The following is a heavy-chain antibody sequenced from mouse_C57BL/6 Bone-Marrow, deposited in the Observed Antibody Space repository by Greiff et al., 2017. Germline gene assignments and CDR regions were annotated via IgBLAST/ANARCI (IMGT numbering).Heavy chain of an antibody. J-gene: IGHJ3*01. Sequence: EVQLQQSGAELVRPGASVKLSCTASGFNIKDDYMHWVKQRPEQGLEWIGWIDPENGDTEYAPKFLGKATITADTSSNTAYLQLSSLPSEDTAVYYCTTLFAYWGQGTLVTVSA. CDR3: TTLFAY. CDR1: GFNIKDDY. CDR2: IDPENGDT. V-gene: IGHV14-4*01.